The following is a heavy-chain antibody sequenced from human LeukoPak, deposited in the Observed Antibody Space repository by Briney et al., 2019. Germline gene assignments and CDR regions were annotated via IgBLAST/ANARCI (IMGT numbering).Heavy chain of an antibody. J-gene: IGHJ4*02. CDR1: GGFVNGYY. V-gene: IGHV4-59*02. CDR2: MHYSGLT. Sequence: SETLSLTCTVSGGFVNGYYWNSVRQAPGKGLGSLGFMHYSGLTIYSPSLQSRVSMSVDTSSNQFSLDLSSVTAADTALYYCARDPPEDEWNSLDSWGQGILVTVSS. D-gene: IGHD1-7*01. CDR3: ARDPPEDEWNSLDS.